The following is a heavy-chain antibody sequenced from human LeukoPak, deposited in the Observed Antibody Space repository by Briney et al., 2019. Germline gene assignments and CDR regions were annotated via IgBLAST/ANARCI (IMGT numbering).Heavy chain of an antibody. D-gene: IGHD1-26*01. J-gene: IGHJ4*02. V-gene: IGHV1-69*06. CDR3: VGATTRTPDFDY. CDR1: GGTFSSYA. Sequence: ASVKVSCKASGGTFSSYAISWVRQAPGQGLEWMGGIIPIFGTANYAQKFQGRVTITADKSTSTAYMELSSLRSEDTAVYYCVGATTRTPDFDYWGQGTLVTVSS. CDR2: IIPIFGTA.